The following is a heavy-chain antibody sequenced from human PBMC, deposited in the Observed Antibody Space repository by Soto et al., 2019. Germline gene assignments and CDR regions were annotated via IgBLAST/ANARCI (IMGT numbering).Heavy chain of an antibody. CDR3: ARVGYSSTGTTLHFHGLDV. CDR2: IYPRGGST. CDR1: GYNFTSHY. J-gene: IGHJ6*02. Sequence: ASVKVSCKTSGYNFTSHYIHRVRQAPGQRMESMGIIYPRGGSTSYAQKFQGKVTMTRDTSTHTLYMELSSLRSEDTAIYYCARVGYSSTGTTLHFHGLDVWGQGTTVTVSS. D-gene: IGHD3-22*01. V-gene: IGHV1-46*01.